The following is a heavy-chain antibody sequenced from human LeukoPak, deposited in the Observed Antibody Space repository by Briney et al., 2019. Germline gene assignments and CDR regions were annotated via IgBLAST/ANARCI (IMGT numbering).Heavy chain of an antibody. CDR3: ARGSRTSSTRCYYQV. Sequence: ASVKVSCKASGYTFTSYDINWVRQATGQGLEWMGWMNPNSGNTGYAQKFQGRVTMTRNTSISTAYMELSSLRSEDTAVYYCARGSRTSSTRCYYQVWGQGTLVTVSS. V-gene: IGHV1-8*01. D-gene: IGHD2-2*01. CDR1: GYTFTSYD. J-gene: IGHJ4*02. CDR2: MNPNSGNT.